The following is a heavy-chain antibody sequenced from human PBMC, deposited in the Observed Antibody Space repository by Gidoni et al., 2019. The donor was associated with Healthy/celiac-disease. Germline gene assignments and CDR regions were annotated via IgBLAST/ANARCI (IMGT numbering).Heavy chain of an antibody. D-gene: IGHD3-16*02. J-gene: IGHJ4*02. CDR2: INEDGREK. CDR1: GFTFRNYW. CDR3: ARRAGGYPY. Sequence: EVQLVESGGGLVQPGGSLRLSCEASGFTFRNYWMTWVRQAPGKGLEWVANINEDGREKYYVDSVRGRFTISRDNAESSLYLQLNSLRAEDTAVYYCARRAGGYPYWGQGTLVTVSP. V-gene: IGHV3-7*03.